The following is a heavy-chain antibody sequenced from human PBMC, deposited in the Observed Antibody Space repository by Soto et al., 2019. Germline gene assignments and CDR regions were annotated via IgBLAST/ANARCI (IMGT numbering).Heavy chain of an antibody. Sequence: AGGSLRLSCAASGFTFSSYSMNWVRQAPGKGLEWVSSISSSSSYIYYADSVKGRFTISRDNAKNSLYLQMNSLRAEDTAVYYCARAVLEPYSSSSTTDYWGQGTLVTVSS. CDR2: ISSSSSYI. CDR1: GFTFSSYS. CDR3: ARAVLEPYSSSSTTDY. D-gene: IGHD6-6*01. J-gene: IGHJ4*02. V-gene: IGHV3-21*01.